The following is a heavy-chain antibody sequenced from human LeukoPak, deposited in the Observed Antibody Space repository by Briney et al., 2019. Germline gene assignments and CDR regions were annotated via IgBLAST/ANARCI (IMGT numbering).Heavy chain of an antibody. CDR3: ASSPGDFWSGYPPGWFDP. V-gene: IGHV4-59*01. CDR1: GGSISSYY. D-gene: IGHD3-3*01. Sequence: SSETLSLTCTVSGGSISSYYWSWIRQPPGKGLVWIGYIYYSGSTNYNPSLKSRVTISVDTSKNQFSLKLGSVTAADTAVYYCASSPGDFWSGYPPGWFDPWGQGTLVTVSS. CDR2: IYYSGST. J-gene: IGHJ5*02.